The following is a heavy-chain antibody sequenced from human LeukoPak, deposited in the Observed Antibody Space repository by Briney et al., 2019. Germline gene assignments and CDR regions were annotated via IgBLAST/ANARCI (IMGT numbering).Heavy chain of an antibody. CDR3: ARGVMPGWYDSSGDYYFDY. Sequence: GGSLRLSCAASGFAVSSNYMSWVRQAPGKGLEWVSVIYSGGSTYYADSVKGRFTISRDNAKNSLYLQMNSLRDEDTAVYYCARGVMPGWYDSSGDYYFDYWGQGTLVTVSS. D-gene: IGHD3-22*01. CDR1: GFAVSSNY. V-gene: IGHV3-53*01. J-gene: IGHJ4*02. CDR2: IYSGGST.